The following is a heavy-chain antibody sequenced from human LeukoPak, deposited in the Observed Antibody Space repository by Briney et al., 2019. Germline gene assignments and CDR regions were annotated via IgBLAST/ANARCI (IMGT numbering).Heavy chain of an antibody. D-gene: IGHD2-21*02. CDR1: GFTFGDYA. Sequence: GGPLRLSCTASGFTFGDYAMSWFRQAPGKGLEWVGFIRSKAYGGTTEYAASVKGRFTISRDDSKSIAYLQMNSLKTEDTAVYYCAKGVKQIVVVTAQHYLDYWGQGTLVTVSS. J-gene: IGHJ4*02. CDR3: AKGVKQIVVVTAQHYLDY. CDR2: IRSKAYGGTT. V-gene: IGHV3-49*03.